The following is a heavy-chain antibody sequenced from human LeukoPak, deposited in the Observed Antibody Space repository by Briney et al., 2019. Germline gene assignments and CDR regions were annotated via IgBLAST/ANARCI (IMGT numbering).Heavy chain of an antibody. J-gene: IGHJ5*02. CDR1: GYSISSGYF. CDR2: VYHTGAT. V-gene: IGHV4-38-2*02. Sequence: PSETLSLTCGVSGYSISSGYFWVWLRQPPGKGREWIGGVYHTGATYYNPSLRRPVTISVDTSNNQFSLELNSVTAADTAVYYCARDLGLTISANWFDPWGQGTLVTVSS. D-gene: IGHD3-9*01. CDR3: ARDLGLTISANWFDP.